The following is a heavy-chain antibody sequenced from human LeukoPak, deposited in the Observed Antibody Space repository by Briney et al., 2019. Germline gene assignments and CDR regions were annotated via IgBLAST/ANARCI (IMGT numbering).Heavy chain of an antibody. CDR1: GGSFSGYY. Sequence: SETLSLTCAVYGGSFSGYYWSWIRQPPGKGLGWIGEINHSGSTNYNPSLKSRVTISVDTSKNQFSLKLSSVTAADTAVYYCARGPLYGDYADYWGQGTLVTVSS. V-gene: IGHV4-34*01. D-gene: IGHD4-17*01. CDR3: ARGPLYGDYADY. J-gene: IGHJ4*02. CDR2: INHSGST.